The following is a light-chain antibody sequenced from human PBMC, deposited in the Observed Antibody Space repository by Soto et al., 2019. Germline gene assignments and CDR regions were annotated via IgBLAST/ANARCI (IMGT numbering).Light chain of an antibody. CDR2: EVT. J-gene: IGLJ1*01. V-gene: IGLV2-14*01. CDR1: SSDVGRFNF. CDR3: RSYTTRSTYV. Sequence: QSALTQPASVSGSPGQSITISCTGTSSDVGRFNFVSWFQQHPGKAPKLLIYEVTKRPSGVSNRFSGSKSGNTDSLTISGLQTEDEADYYCRSYTTRSTYVFGTGTKVTVL.